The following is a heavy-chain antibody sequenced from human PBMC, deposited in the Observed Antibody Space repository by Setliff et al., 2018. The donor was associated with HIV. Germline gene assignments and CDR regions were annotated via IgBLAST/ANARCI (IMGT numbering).Heavy chain of an antibody. CDR2: VHYSGNT. CDR1: GVSMTNNY. Sequence: SETLSLTCSVSGVSMTNNYWTWIRQSPGKGLEWIGYVHYSGNTRYNPSLKSRVTISVDTSKNKFSLKLSSVTAADTAVYYCARVRLTMIMMVDYFDQWGQGTLVTVSS. CDR3: ARVRLTMIMMVDYFDQ. D-gene: IGHD3-22*01. J-gene: IGHJ4*02. V-gene: IGHV4-59*12.